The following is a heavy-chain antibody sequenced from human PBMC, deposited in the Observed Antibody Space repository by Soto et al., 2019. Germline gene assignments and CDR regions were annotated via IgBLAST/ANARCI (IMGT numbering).Heavy chain of an antibody. CDR1: GFTFSNAW. Sequence: PGGSLRLSCAASGFTFSNAWMTWVRKAQGKGLEWVSRIKSKTDGGTTDYAAPVKGRFTISRDDSKYTLYLQMNSLKTEDTAVYYCTTDRPHCSGGSCYSDDWGQGTLVTVSS. J-gene: IGHJ4*02. CDR2: IKSKTDGGTT. D-gene: IGHD2-15*01. V-gene: IGHV3-15*07. CDR3: TTDRPHCSGGSCYSDD.